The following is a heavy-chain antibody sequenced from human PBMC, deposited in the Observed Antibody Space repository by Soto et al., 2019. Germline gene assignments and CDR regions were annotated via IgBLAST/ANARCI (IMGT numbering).Heavy chain of an antibody. Sequence: VGSLRLSCAASGFTFSSYTMNWVRQAPGRGLEWVSSIGTSSSYIYYADSVKGRFTISRDNAKNSLFLQMNSLRADDTAVYYCARDSVRDYLYYYYGMDVWGQGTTVTVSS. CDR3: ARDSVRDYLYYYYGMDV. V-gene: IGHV3-21*01. CDR2: IGTSSSYI. D-gene: IGHD4-17*01. CDR1: GFTFSSYT. J-gene: IGHJ6*02.